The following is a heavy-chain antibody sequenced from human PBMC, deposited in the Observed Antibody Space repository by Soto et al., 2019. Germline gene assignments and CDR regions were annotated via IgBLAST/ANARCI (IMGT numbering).Heavy chain of an antibody. J-gene: IGHJ4*02. V-gene: IGHV3-48*03. D-gene: IGHD2-15*01. CDR2: ISSSGSTI. Sequence: EVQLVESGGGLVQPGGSLRLSCAASGFTFSSYEMNWVRQAPGKGLEWVSYISSSGSTIYYADSVKGRFTISRDNAKNSLYLQMNSLRAEDTAVYYCARDPFSNHCSGGSCRWGQGTLVTVSS. CDR1: GFTFSSYE. CDR3: ARDPFSNHCSGGSCR.